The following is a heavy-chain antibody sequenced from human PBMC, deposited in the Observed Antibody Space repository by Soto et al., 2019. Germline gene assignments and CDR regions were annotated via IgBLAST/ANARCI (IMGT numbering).Heavy chain of an antibody. CDR1: GGTFSSYA. J-gene: IGHJ6*02. CDR2: IIPIFGTA. Sequence: QVQLVQSGAEVKKPGSSVKVSCKASGGTFSSYAISWVRQAPGQGLEWMGGIIPIFGTANYAQKFQGRVTITADKSTSTAYMELSSLRSEDTAVYYCARDFRVGNRPDYYYGMDVWGQGTTVTVSS. CDR3: ARDFRVGNRPDYYYGMDV. D-gene: IGHD3-10*01. V-gene: IGHV1-69*06.